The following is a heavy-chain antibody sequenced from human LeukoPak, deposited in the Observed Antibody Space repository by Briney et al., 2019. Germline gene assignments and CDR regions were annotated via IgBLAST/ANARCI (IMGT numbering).Heavy chain of an antibody. CDR3: ARRTFSGSYQTCDY. D-gene: IGHD1-26*01. J-gene: IGHJ4*02. V-gene: IGHV1-18*04. Sequence: ASVKVSCKASGYTFINYHIHWVRQAPGQGLEWMGWISAYNGNTNYAQKLQGRVTMTTDTSTSTAYMELRSLRSDDTAMYYCARRTFSGSYQTCDYWGQGTLVTVSS. CDR1: GYTFINYH. CDR2: ISAYNGNT.